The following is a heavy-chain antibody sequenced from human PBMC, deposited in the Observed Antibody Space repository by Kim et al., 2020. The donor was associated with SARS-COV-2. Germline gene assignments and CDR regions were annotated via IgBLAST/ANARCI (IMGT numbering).Heavy chain of an antibody. D-gene: IGHD4-17*01. CDR1: GFTFDDYA. V-gene: IGHV3-43D*03. CDR2: ISWDGGST. CDR3: AKDMNGRGYGDYVSYYYYGMDV. J-gene: IGHJ6*02. Sequence: GGSLRLSCAASGFTFDDYAMHWVRQAPGKGLEWVSLISWDGGSTYYADSVKGRFTISRDNSKNSLYLQMNSLRAEDTALYYCAKDMNGRGYGDYVSYYYYGMDVWGQGTTVTVSS.